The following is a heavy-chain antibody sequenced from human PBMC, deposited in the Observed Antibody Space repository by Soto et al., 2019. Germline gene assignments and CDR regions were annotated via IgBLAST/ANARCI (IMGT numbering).Heavy chain of an antibody. CDR3: ARARIHSSGSYEDLQNSCDY. J-gene: IGHJ4*02. Sequence: SETLSLTCTVSGGSISSGDYYWSWIRQPPGKGLEWIGYIYYSGSTYYNPSLKGRVTISVDTSKNQLSLKLSSVTAADTAVYYCARARIHSSGSYEDLQNSCDYWCQGTLVTVS. V-gene: IGHV4-30-4*01. CDR2: IYYSGST. CDR1: GGSISSGDYY. D-gene: IGHD6-19*01.